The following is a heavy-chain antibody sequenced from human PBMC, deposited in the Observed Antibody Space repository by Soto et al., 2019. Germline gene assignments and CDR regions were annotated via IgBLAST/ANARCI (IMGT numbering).Heavy chain of an antibody. V-gene: IGHV1-8*01. CDR3: ARDLLRFGHPSRWFDP. CDR2: MNPNSGNT. D-gene: IGHD3-10*01. Sequence: ASVKVSCKASGYTFTSYDINWVRQATGQGLEWMGWMNPNSGNTGYAQKFQGRLTMTRDTSTSTVYMELSSLTSDDTAVYYCARDLLRFGHPSRWFDPWGQGTLVTVSS. CDR1: GYTFTSYD. J-gene: IGHJ5*02.